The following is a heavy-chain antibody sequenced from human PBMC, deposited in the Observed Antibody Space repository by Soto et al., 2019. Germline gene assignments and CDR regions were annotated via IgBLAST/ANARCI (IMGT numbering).Heavy chain of an antibody. CDR1: GDSISNSRW. CDR3: AYSTGWYRHDV. J-gene: IGHJ3*01. CDR2: IFHSGDT. Sequence: QVQLQESGPGLVKPSGTLSLTCAVSGDSISNSRWWTWVRQPPGKGLEWIGDIFHSGDTNYNPSLKSRVFISVDKSQTQFSLKVSSVTAADTAVYSCAYSTGWYRHDVWGQGTLVTVSS. D-gene: IGHD6-19*01. V-gene: IGHV4-4*02.